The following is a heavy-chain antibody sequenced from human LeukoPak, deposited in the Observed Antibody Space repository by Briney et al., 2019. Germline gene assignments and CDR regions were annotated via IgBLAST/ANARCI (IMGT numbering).Heavy chain of an antibody. CDR1: GGSISDNY. Sequence: SETLSLTCTVSGGSISDNYWSWIRQPPGKGLEWIGYAYYSGHTNYSSSLKSRVTMSLDTSKSQFSLRLSSVTAADTAVYFCARHPFATPFDYWGPGTLVTVSS. CDR3: ARHPFATPFDY. D-gene: IGHD2-15*01. V-gene: IGHV4-59*08. CDR2: AYYSGHT. J-gene: IGHJ4*02.